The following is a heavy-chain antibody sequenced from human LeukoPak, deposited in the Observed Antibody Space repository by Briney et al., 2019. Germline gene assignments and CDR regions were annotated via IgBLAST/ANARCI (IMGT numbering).Heavy chain of an antibody. CDR3: AKDQRGSGSYYY. D-gene: IGHD1-26*01. CDR1: GFTFSSYG. Sequence: PGGSLRPSCAASGFTFSSYGMPWVRQAPGKGLEWVAVISYDGSNKYYADSVKGRFTISRDNSKNTLYLQMNSLRAEDTAVYYCAKDQRGSGSYYYWGQGTLVTASS. V-gene: IGHV3-30*18. CDR2: ISYDGSNK. J-gene: IGHJ4*02.